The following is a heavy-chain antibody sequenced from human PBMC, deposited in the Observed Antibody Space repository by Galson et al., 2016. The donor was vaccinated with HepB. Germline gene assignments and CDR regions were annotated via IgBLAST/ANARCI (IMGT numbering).Heavy chain of an antibody. CDR2: TSYSGRT. D-gene: IGHD3-10*01. V-gene: IGHV4-31*03. J-gene: IGHJ6*02. Sequence: LSLTCTVSDGSVSHGSYYWSWIRQHPGKGLEWLGFTSYSGRTPYNASLKSRLAISVDRSNNQISLNLRSVTAADTAVYYCARGGAYYGSGRARYYYYGFDVWGQGTTVIVSS. CDR3: ARGGAYYGSGRARYYYYGFDV. CDR1: DGSVSHGSYY.